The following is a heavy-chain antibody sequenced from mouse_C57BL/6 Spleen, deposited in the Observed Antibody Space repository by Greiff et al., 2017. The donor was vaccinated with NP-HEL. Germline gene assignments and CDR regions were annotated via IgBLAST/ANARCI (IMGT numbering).Heavy chain of an antibody. CDR3: ARGYDRDWYFDV. J-gene: IGHJ1*03. Sequence: VQLQQSGPELVKPGASVKIPCKASGYTFTDYNMDWVKQSHGKSLEWIGDINPNNGGTIYNQKFKGKATLTVDKSSSTAYMELRSLTSEDTAVYYCARGYDRDWYFDVWGTGTTVTVSS. CDR2: INPNNGGT. D-gene: IGHD2-2*01. CDR1: GYTFTDYN. V-gene: IGHV1-18*01.